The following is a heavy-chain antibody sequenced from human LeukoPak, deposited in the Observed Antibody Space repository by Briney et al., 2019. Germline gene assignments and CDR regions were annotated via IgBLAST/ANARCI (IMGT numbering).Heavy chain of an antibody. V-gene: IGHV3-48*04. D-gene: IGHD3-10*01. Sequence: GGSLRLSCAAAGFDFNSHSMNWVRQAPGKGLEWVSYMSNSGSTIYYADSVKGRFTISRDNTKNSLYLQMNSLRAEDTAVYYCASVLWFGGIFFDYWGQGTLVTVSS. CDR1: GFDFNSHS. CDR2: MSNSGSTI. J-gene: IGHJ4*02. CDR3: ASVLWFGGIFFDY.